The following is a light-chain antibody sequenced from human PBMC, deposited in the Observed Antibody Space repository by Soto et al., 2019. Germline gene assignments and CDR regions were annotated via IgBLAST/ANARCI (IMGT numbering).Light chain of an antibody. Sequence: QSALTQPASVSGSPGQTITISCTGSSSDVGGYNYVSWYQQHPGKAPKLMMYEVNNRPSGVSHRFSGSKSGNTASLTISGLQAEDEADYYCSSFTGSSTQVLGGGTKLTVL. V-gene: IGLV2-14*01. CDR3: SSFTGSSTQV. J-gene: IGLJ3*02. CDR1: SSDVGGYNY. CDR2: EVN.